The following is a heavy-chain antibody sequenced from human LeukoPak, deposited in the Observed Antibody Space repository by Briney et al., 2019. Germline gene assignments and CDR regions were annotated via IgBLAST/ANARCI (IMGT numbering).Heavy chain of an antibody. Sequence: PSETLSLTCAVYGGSFSGYYWSWIRPPPGKGLEWIGEINHSGSTNYNPSLKSRVTISVDTSKNQFTLKLSSVTAADTAVYYCARGRLVLMVYAIHYFDYWGQGTLVTVSS. CDR2: INHSGST. V-gene: IGHV4-34*01. CDR3: ARGRLVLMVYAIHYFDY. CDR1: GGSFSGYY. D-gene: IGHD2-8*01. J-gene: IGHJ4*02.